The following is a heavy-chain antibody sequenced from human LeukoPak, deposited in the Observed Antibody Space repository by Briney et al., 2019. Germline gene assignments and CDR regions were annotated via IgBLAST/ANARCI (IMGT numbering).Heavy chain of an antibody. CDR2: ISISGSTI. CDR3: ARASFYDILPPDY. D-gene: IGHD3-9*01. Sequence: GGSLRLSCAASGFTFSSYEMNWVRQAPGKGLEWVSYISISGSTIYYADSVKGRFTISRDNAKSSLYLQMNSLRAEDTAVCYCARASFYDILPPDYWGQGTLVTVSS. CDR1: GFTFSSYE. J-gene: IGHJ4*02. V-gene: IGHV3-48*03.